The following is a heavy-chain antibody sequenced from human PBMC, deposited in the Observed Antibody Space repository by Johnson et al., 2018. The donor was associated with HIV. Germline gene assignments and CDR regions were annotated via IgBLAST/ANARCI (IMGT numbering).Heavy chain of an antibody. CDR1: GFTFSSYG. D-gene: IGHD2-21*02. Sequence: QVQLVESGGGLVQPGGSLRLSCAASGFTFSSYGMHWVRQAPGKGLEWVAFIRFDGSNKYYTDSVKGRFTISRDNSKNTLYLQMNSLRSDDTAVYYCVRDDYAFHIWGQGTMVTVSS. V-gene: IGHV3-30*02. J-gene: IGHJ3*02. CDR3: VRDDYAFHI. CDR2: IRFDGSNK.